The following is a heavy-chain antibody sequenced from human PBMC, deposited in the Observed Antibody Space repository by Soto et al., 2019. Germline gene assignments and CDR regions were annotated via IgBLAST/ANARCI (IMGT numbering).Heavy chain of an antibody. J-gene: IGHJ4*02. CDR1: GFTFSSYW. D-gene: IGHD2-2*01. CDR2: INSDGSSK. V-gene: IGHV3-74*01. CDR3: AREDGGIVVVPATHFDY. Sequence: EVQLVESGGGLVQPGGSLRLSCAASGFTFSSYWMHWVRQAPGKGLVWVSRINSDGSSKSYADSVKGRFTISRDNAKNTLYLQMNSLRAEDTAVYYCAREDGGIVVVPATHFDYWGQGTLVTVSS.